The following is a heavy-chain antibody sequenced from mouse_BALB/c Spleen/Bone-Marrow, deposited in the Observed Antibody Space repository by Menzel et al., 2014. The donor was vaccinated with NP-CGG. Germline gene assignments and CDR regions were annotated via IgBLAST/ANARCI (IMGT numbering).Heavy chain of an antibody. CDR3: AKGGRYGLAY. CDR2: IDTSDSYT. V-gene: IGHV1-69*01. J-gene: IGHJ3*01. Sequence: VQLQQSGAELVMPGASVKMSCKASGYTFTDYWMHWVKQRPGQGLEWIGAIDTSDSYTSYNQKFKGKATLTVDESSSTAYMQLSSLTSEDSAVYYCAKGGRYGLAYWGQGTLVTVSA. D-gene: IGHD2-14*01. CDR1: GYTFTDYW.